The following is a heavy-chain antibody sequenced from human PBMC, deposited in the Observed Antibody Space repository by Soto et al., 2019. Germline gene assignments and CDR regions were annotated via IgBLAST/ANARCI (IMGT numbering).Heavy chain of an antibody. CDR2: IIPMSGRP. V-gene: IGHV1-69*06. CDR1: GGTFHSYS. J-gene: IGHJ5*02. CDR3: TRRGRQSANWFDP. Sequence: QVQLVQSGAEVKTPGSSVKVSCKASGGTFHSYSIDWVRQAPAHGFEWMGGIIPMSGRPNYAQRFQGRVTFRAEKSTNTVYMEVNSLTQTATALYYCTRRGRQSANWFDPWGQGTLVTVSS.